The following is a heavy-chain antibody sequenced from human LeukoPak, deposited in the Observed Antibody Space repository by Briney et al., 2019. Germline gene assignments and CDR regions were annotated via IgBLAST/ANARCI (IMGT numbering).Heavy chain of an antibody. D-gene: IGHD1-20*01. J-gene: IGHJ6*03. V-gene: IGHV4-34*01. CDR3: ARLTGTDYYYYYMDV. Sequence: GSLRLSCAASGFTVSTNYMSWVRQAPGKGLEWIGEINHSGSTNYNPSLKSRVTISVDTSKNQFSLKLSSVTAADTAVYYCARLTGTDYYYYYMDVWGKGTTVTVSS. CDR2: INHSGST. CDR1: GFTVSTNY.